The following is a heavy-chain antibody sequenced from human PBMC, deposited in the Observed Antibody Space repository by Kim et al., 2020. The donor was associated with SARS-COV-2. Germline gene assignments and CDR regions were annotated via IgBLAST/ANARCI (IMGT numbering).Heavy chain of an antibody. J-gene: IGHJ6*02. CDR2: ISAYNGNT. D-gene: IGHD3-22*01. CDR3: ARDSYYDSSGYSYYYGMDV. Sequence: ASVKVSCKASGYTFTSYGISWVRQAPGQGLEWMGWISAYNGNTNYAQKLQGRVTMTTDTSTSTAYMELRSLRSDDTAVYYCARDSYYDSSGYSYYYGMDVWGQGTTVTVSS. V-gene: IGHV1-18*01. CDR1: GYTFTSYG.